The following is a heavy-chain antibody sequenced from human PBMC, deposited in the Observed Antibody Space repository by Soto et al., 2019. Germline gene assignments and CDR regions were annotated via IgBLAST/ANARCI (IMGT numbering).Heavy chain of an antibody. CDR2: IYYSGST. D-gene: IGHD3-10*01. CDR3: ARGGYYYGSGSYDGMDV. Sequence: LSLTCTVSGGSIISVDYYWSWIGQPPWKGLEWIGYIYYSGSTYYNPSLKSRVTISVDTSKNQFSLKLSSVTAADTAVYYCARGGYYYGSGSYDGMDVWGQGTTVTVSS. CDR1: GGSIISVDYY. V-gene: IGHV4-30-4*01. J-gene: IGHJ6*02.